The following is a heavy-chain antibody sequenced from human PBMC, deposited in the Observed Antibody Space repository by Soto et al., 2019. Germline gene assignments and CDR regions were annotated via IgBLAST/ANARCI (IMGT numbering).Heavy chain of an antibody. J-gene: IGHJ4*02. CDR2: ISSSSSTI. D-gene: IGHD6-6*01. V-gene: IGHV3-48*01. Sequence: GGSLRLSCAASRFTFSSYSMNWVRQAPGKGLEWVSYISSSSSTIHYADSVKGRFTISRDNAKNSLYLQMNSLRAEDTAVYYCARVNSSSSRILDYWGQGTLVTVSS. CDR1: RFTFSSYS. CDR3: ARVNSSSSRILDY.